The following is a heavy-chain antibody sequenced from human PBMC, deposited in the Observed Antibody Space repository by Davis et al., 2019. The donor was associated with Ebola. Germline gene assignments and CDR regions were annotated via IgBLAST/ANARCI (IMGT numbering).Heavy chain of an antibody. D-gene: IGHD4-17*01. CDR1: GFTFSSYA. V-gene: IGHV3-23*01. CDR2: MNGGSGGT. CDR3: ARHDYGDSHFDY. Sequence: GESLKISCAASGFTFSSYAMTWVRQAPGRGLEWVSAMNGGSGGTYYSDSVKGRFTISRDNSKNTLLLQMNSLRAEDTAVYYCARHDYGDSHFDYWGQGTLVTVSS. J-gene: IGHJ4*02.